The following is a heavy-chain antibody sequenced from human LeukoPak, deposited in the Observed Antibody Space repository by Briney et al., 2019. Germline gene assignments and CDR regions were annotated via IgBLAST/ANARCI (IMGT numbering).Heavy chain of an antibody. CDR1: GFTFSSYE. V-gene: IGHV3-23*01. D-gene: IGHD2-15*01. CDR2: ISGSGGST. Sequence: PGGSLRLSCAASGFTFSSYEMNWVRQAPGKGLEWVSAISGSGGSTYYADSVKGRFTISRDNSKNTLYLQMNSLRAEDTAVYYCARDWAGYCSGGSCYHDAFDIWGQGTMVTVSS. J-gene: IGHJ3*02. CDR3: ARDWAGYCSGGSCYHDAFDI.